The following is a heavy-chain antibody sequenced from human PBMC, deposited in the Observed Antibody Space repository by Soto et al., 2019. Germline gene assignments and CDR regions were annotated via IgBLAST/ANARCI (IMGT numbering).Heavy chain of an antibody. V-gene: IGHV3-30*18. CDR3: AKASVVVAANRTRADYSYYYAMDV. CDR1: GFTFSSYG. Sequence: GGSLRLSCAASGFTFSSYGMHWVRQAPGKGLEWVAVISYDGSNKYYADSVKGRFTISRDNSKNTLYLQMNSLRAEDTAVYYCAKASVVVAANRTRADYSYYYAMDVWGQGTTVTVSS. J-gene: IGHJ6*02. CDR2: ISYDGSNK. D-gene: IGHD2-15*01.